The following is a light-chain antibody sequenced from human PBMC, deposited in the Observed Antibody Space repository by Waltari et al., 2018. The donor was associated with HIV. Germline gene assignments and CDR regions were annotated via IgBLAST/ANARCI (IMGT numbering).Light chain of an antibody. CDR2: EDT. V-gene: IGLV3-10*01. CDR3: YSVDSTGNPL. Sequence: SYELTQPPSVSVSPGQTAKITCSGDALPTKYAYWVSQRSGKAPGLVIFEDTRRPSGTPGRCSGSSSGTVATLTISGAQVDDEADYYCYSVDSTGNPLFGGGTKLTVL. J-gene: IGLJ2*01. CDR1: ALPTKY.